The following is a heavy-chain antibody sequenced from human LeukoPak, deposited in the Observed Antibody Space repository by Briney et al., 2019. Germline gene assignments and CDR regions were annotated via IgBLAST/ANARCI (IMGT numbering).Heavy chain of an antibody. CDR2: ICHSGST. CDR3: ARHPPHEDGDKRGFDF. V-gene: IGHV4-39*01. CDR1: GGSISSRNYC. Sequence: SETLCLTCTVSGGSISSRNYCWGWFRQSPGKGLEWIAYICHSGSTYYNPSLKSRVTISVDTSKNHFSLMLTSVSAADTAVYHCARHPPHEDGDKRGFDFWGQGTLVTVSS. D-gene: IGHD5-24*01. J-gene: IGHJ4*02.